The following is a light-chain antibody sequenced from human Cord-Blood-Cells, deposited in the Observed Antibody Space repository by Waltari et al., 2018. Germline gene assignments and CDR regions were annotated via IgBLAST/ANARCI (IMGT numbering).Light chain of an antibody. Sequence: DIQMTQSPYSLSASVGDRVTITCQASQDISNYLNWYQQKPGKAPKLLIYAASSLQSGVPSRFSGSGSGTDFTLTISSLQPEDFATYYCQQSYSTPYTFGQGTKLEIK. CDR1: QDISNY. CDR3: QQSYSTPYT. CDR2: AAS. V-gene: IGKV1-39*01. J-gene: IGKJ2*01.